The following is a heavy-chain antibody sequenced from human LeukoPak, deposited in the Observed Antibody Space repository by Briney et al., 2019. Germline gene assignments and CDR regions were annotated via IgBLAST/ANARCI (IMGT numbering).Heavy chain of an antibody. D-gene: IGHD3-3*01. CDR2: IYYSGST. CDR3: ARTLRSSGYYFDY. Sequence: KPSETLSLTCPVSGGSISNYYWSWIRQPPGKGLEWIGYIYYSGSTNYNPSLKSRVTISVDTSKNQFSLKLSSVTAADTAVYYCARTLRSSGYYFDYWGQGTLVTVSS. CDR1: GGSISNYY. J-gene: IGHJ4*02. V-gene: IGHV4-59*01.